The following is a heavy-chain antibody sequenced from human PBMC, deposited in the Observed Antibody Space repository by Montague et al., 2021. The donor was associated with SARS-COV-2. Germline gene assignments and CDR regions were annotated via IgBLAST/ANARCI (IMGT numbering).Heavy chain of an antibody. J-gene: IGHJ6*02. CDR1: GDSASSNSAT. CDR3: TSGREGNYNVMDV. Sequence: CAISGDSASSNSATWNWVRQSPSRGLEWLGRTYYRSKWYNDYAVXVRGRVTINPDTSKNQFSLQLNSVTPEDTAIDYCTSGREGNYNVMDVWGQGTTVTVSS. V-gene: IGHV6-1*01. D-gene: IGHD1-1*01. CDR2: TYYRSKWYN.